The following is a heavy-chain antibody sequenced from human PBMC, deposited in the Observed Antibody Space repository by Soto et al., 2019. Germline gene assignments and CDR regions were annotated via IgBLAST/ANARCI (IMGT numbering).Heavy chain of an antibody. D-gene: IGHD5-12*01. J-gene: IGHJ6*02. CDR1: GGSFSGYY. Sequence: SETLSLTCAVYGGSFSGYYWSWIRQPPGKGLGWIGEINHSGSTNYNPSLKSRVTISVDTSKNQFSLKLSSVTAADTAVYYCARVGYSGYEWTGNGMDVWRQGTMVTVSS. V-gene: IGHV4-34*01. CDR3: ARVGYSGYEWTGNGMDV. CDR2: INHSGST.